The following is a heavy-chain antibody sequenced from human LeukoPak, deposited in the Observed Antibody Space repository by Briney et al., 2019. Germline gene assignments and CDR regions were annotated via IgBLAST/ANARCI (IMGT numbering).Heavy chain of an antibody. CDR2: ISYDGSNK. V-gene: IGHV3-30-3*01. J-gene: IGHJ5*02. CDR3: ARDPEQNIEYSSSRGFDP. Sequence: GGSLRLSCAASGFTFSSYAMHWVRQAPGKGLEWVAVISYDGSNKYYADSVRGRFTISRDNSKNTLYLQMNSLRAEDTAVYYCARDPEQNIEYSSSRGFDPWGQGTLVTVSS. D-gene: IGHD6-6*01. CDR1: GFTFSSYA.